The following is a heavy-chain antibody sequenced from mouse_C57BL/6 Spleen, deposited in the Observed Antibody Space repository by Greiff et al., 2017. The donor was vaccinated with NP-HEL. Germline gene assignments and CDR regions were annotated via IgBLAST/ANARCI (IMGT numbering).Heavy chain of an antibody. D-gene: IGHD6-1*01. CDR1: GFTFSDYY. Sequence: EVKLVESAGGLVQPGSSMKLSCTASGFTFSDYYMAWVRQVPEKGLEWVANINYDGSSTYYLDSLKSRFIISRDNAKNILYLQMSSLKSEDTATYYCARDKAISGGFDYWGQGTTLTVSS. CDR2: INYDGSST. CDR3: ARDKAISGGFDY. V-gene: IGHV5-16*01. J-gene: IGHJ2*01.